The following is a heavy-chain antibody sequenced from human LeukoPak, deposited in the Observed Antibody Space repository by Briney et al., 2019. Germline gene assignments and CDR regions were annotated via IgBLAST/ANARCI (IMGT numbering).Heavy chain of an antibody. V-gene: IGHV5-51*01. CDR2: IYPDDSRT. D-gene: IGHD3-10*01. J-gene: IGHJ4*02. CDR3: ARRVYGSESFYYFDY. Sequence: GESLKISCQGSGYSFSGYWIAWVRQMPGEGLEWMGAIYPDDSRTKYSPSLQGQVTISADRSISTAYLQWSSLKASDTAIYYCARRVYGSESFYYFDYWGQATLVTVSS. CDR1: GYSFSGYW.